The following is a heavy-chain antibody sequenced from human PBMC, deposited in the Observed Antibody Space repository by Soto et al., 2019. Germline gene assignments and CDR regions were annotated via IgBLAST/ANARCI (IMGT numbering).Heavy chain of an antibody. Sequence: EVQLVESGGGLVQPGGSLRLSCAASGFTFSNYAMDWVRQAPGKVLEYVSGISSNGVGTYYASSVKDRFTISRDNSKNTLYLQMGSLRAEDMAVYYCARREQSDYYYMDVWGKGTSGTVSS. CDR2: ISSNGVGT. J-gene: IGHJ6*03. D-gene: IGHD6-19*01. V-gene: IGHV3-64*01. CDR1: GFTFSNYA. CDR3: ARREQSDYYYMDV.